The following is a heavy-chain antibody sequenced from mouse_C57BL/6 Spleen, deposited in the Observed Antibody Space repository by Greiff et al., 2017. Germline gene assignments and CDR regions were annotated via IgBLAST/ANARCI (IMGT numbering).Heavy chain of an antibody. CDR3: TRDGGYSFAY. V-gene: IGHV5-9-1*02. D-gene: IGHD2-3*01. Sequence: EVKLMESGEGLVKPGGSLKLSCAASGFTFSSYAMSWVRQTPEKRLEWVAYISSGGDYIYYADTVKGRFTISRDNARNTLYLQMSSLKSEDTAMYYCTRDGGYSFAYWGQGTLVTVSA. J-gene: IGHJ3*01. CDR2: ISSGGDYI. CDR1: GFTFSSYA.